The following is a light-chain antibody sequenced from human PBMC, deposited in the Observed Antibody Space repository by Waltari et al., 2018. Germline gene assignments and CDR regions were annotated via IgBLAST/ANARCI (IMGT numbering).Light chain of an antibody. V-gene: IGKV3-15*01. Sequence: EIVMTQSPATLSVSPGERATLSCRASHSVSSNLAWYQQKPGQAPRLLIYGASTRATGIPARFSGSGSGTEFALTISSMQSEDFAVYYCQQYSDWPQFGQGTK. J-gene: IGKJ1*01. CDR3: QQYSDWPQ. CDR1: HSVSSN. CDR2: GAS.